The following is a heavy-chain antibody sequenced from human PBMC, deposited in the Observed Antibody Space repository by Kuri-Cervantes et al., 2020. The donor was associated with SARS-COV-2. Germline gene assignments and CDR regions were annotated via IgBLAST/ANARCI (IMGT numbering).Heavy chain of an antibody. Sequence: GGSLRLSCAASGFTFSSYWMSWVRQAPGKGLEWVANIKQDGSEKYYVDSVKGRFTISRDNANSSLYLQMNYLGAGVTALYYCASLGSGKGAIDYWGQGTLVTVSS. V-gene: IGHV3-7*01. CDR1: GFTFSSYW. D-gene: IGHD6-25*01. CDR3: ASLGSGKGAIDY. CDR2: IKQDGSEK. J-gene: IGHJ4*02.